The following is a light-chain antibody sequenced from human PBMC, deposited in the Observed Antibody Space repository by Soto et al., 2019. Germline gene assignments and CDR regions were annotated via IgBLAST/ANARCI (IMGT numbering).Light chain of an antibody. V-gene: IGKV1-39*01. J-gene: IGKJ2*01. Sequence: DIQMTQSPSSLSASVGDRVAITCRASQTITFYLNWYQLEPGKPPKLLIHGANTLQSGVPSRFSAGGSGTDFTLAINNLQPEDFATYYCQQTYSPPFTFGQGTKLQIK. CDR3: QQTYSPPFT. CDR2: GAN. CDR1: QTITFY.